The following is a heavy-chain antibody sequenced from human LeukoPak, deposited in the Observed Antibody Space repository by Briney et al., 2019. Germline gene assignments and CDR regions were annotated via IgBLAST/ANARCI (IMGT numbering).Heavy chain of an antibody. Sequence: GGSLRLSCAASGFTVSNNYISWVRQAPGKGLEWVSVIYSGGSTYYADSVKGRFTISRDNSKNTLYLQMNSLRAEDTAVYYCARDGSAYGMDVWGQGTTVTVSS. CDR3: ARDGSAYGMDV. J-gene: IGHJ6*02. V-gene: IGHV3-66*01. CDR2: IYSGGST. D-gene: IGHD1-26*01. CDR1: GFTVSNNY.